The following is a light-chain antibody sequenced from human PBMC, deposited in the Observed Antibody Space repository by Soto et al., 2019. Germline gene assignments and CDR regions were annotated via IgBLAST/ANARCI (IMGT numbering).Light chain of an antibody. V-gene: IGLV1-44*01. Sequence: QSVLTQPPSASGTPGQRVTISCSGSSSNIGANTVNWFQHLPGTAPKLLIYSHNQRPSGVPDRFSGSKSGTSASLAISGLQSEDEADYYCVAWDGDLNGWVFGGGTKLTVL. CDR1: SSNIGANT. CDR3: VAWDGDLNGWV. J-gene: IGLJ3*02. CDR2: SHN.